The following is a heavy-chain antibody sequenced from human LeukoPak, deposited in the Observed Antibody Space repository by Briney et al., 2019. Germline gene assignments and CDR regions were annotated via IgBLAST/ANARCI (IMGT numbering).Heavy chain of an antibody. CDR2: ISSSGRTI. CDR1: GFTFSIYE. D-gene: IGHD6-19*01. V-gene: IGHV3-48*03. Sequence: GGSLRLSCAASGFTFSIYEINWVRQAPGSGLEWVSYISSSGRTIYHADSVKGRFTISRDNAKNSLYLQINSLRAEDTAVYYCARLRGWTYGMDVWGQGTTVTVSS. J-gene: IGHJ6*02. CDR3: ARLRGWTYGMDV.